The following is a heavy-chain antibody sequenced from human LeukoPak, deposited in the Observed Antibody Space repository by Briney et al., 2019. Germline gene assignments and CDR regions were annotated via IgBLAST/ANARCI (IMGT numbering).Heavy chain of an antibody. Sequence: GGSLRLSCAASGFTFSNYAMSWVRQAPGKGLEWVAFMRHDGSEIYYADSVKGRFTISRDNSKNTLYLQMNSLRAEDTAVYYCARILPRQYRPPYYYYMDVWGKGTTVTVSS. CDR3: ARILPRQYRPPYYYYMDV. J-gene: IGHJ6*03. CDR2: MRHDGSEI. V-gene: IGHV3-33*08. CDR1: GFTFSNYA. D-gene: IGHD4-11*01.